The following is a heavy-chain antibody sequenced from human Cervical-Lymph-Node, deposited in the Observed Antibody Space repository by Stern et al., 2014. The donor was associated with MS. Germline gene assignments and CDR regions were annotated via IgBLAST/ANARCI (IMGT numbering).Heavy chain of an antibody. J-gene: IGHJ4*02. D-gene: IGHD3-3*01. CDR2: IKRKTDGGTT. Sequence: EVQLEESGGGLVKPGGSLRLSCLASGFTFSEAWLSWVRQAPGKGLEWVGRIKRKTDGGTTDYAAPVKGRFTISRDDSKNTLYLQMNSLKAEDTALYYCTTLYDMGYWGQGTLVTVSS. V-gene: IGHV3-15*01. CDR3: TTLYDMGY. CDR1: GFTFSEAW.